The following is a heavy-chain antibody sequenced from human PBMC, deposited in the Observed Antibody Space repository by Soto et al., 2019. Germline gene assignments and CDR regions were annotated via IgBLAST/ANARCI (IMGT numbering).Heavy chain of an antibody. CDR2: ISSSSSTI. V-gene: IGHV3-48*02. J-gene: IGHJ6*02. D-gene: IGHD1-1*01. CDR1: GFTSSSYS. CDR3: ARDPQTGTYYYYGMDV. Sequence: GGSLRLSCAASGFTSSSYSMNWVRQAPGKGLEWVSYISSSSSTIYYADSVKGRFTISRDNAKNSLYLQMNSLRDEDTAVYYCARDPQTGTYYYYGMDVWGQGTTVTVSS.